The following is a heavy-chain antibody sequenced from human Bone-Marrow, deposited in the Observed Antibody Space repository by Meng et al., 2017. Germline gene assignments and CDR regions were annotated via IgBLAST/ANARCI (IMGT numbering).Heavy chain of an antibody. V-gene: IGHV3-74*03. D-gene: IGHD3-9*01. CDR2: INTDASIT. CDR3: ERDADWVIFDH. J-gene: IGHJ4*02. CDR1: GFTFSSYN. Sequence: GESLKISCAASGFTFSSYNMHWVRQTPGEGLVWVSRINTDASITTYADSVEGRFTISRDDAKNTVYLQMNSLRAEDTAVYYCERDADWVIFDHWGQGALVTVSS.